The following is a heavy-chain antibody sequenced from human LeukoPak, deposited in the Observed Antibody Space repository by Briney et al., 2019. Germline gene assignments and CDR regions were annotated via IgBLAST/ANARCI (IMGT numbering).Heavy chain of an antibody. D-gene: IGHD2-15*01. CDR1: GFTFSSYA. V-gene: IGHV3-23*01. CDR2: ISGSGGST. J-gene: IGHJ4*02. Sequence: GGSLRHSCAASGFTFSSYAMSWVRQAPGKGLEWVSAISGSGGSTFYADSVKGRFTISRDNSKNTLYMQMNSLRAEDTAVYYCAKDGSGVAAADYYFDYWGQGTLVTVSS. CDR3: AKDGSGVAAADYYFDY.